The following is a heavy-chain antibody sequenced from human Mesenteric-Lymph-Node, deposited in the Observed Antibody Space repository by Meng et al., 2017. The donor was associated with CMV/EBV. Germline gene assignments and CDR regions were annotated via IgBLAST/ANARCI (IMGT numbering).Heavy chain of an antibody. CDR2: ISYGGST. D-gene: IGHD3-3*01. Sequence: SETLSLTCTVSGGSVNSNTYYWGWIRQPPGKGPEWIGSISYGGSTYYNTSLWSRVTISVDTSRNQFSLKLSSVTAADTAVYYCARLNEFWSGGWFDPWGQGTLVTVSS. V-gene: IGHV4-39*07. CDR3: ARLNEFWSGGWFDP. J-gene: IGHJ5*02. CDR1: GGSVNSNTYY.